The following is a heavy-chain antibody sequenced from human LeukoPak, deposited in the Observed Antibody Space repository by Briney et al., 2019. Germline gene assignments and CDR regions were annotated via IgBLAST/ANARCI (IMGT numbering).Heavy chain of an antibody. J-gene: IGHJ6*02. CDR2: IYHSGST. D-gene: IGHD2-8*01. Sequence: SETLSLTCTVSGGSISSYYWSWIRQPPGKGLEWIGYIYHSGSTHYNPSPSLKSRVTISEDRSNNQFSLKLRYVTAEDTAVYYCARATYCTNGVCRIYGMDVWGQGTTVTVSS. V-gene: IGHV4-59*01. CDR1: GGSISSYY. CDR3: ARATYCTNGVCRIYGMDV.